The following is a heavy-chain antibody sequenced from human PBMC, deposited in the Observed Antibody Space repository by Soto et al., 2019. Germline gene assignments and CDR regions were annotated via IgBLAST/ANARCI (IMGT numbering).Heavy chain of an antibody. Sequence: PVGSLRLSCAASGFTFSSYGMHWVRQAPGKGLEWVAVISYDGSNKYYADSVKGRFTISRDNSKNTLYLQMNSLRAEDTAVYYCAKDPNWRSFDPWGQGTLVTVSS. J-gene: IGHJ5*02. CDR1: GFTFSSYG. V-gene: IGHV3-30*18. D-gene: IGHD1-20*01. CDR3: AKDPNWRSFDP. CDR2: ISYDGSNK.